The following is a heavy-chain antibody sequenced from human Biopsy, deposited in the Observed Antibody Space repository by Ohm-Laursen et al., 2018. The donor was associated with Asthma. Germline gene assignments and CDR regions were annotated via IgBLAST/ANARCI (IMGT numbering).Heavy chain of an antibody. CDR3: ARGYSGSDRIVYYYSGLEV. D-gene: IGHD5-12*01. Sequence: SVKVSCKASGDSFSNYAISWVRQAPGQGLEWMGGLIPVLGTPDHAQMFEGRVTITADESTSIAYMELISLSSEDTAVYYCARGYSGSDRIVYYYSGLEVWGQGTTVTVSS. CDR2: LIPVLGTP. CDR1: GDSFSNYA. V-gene: IGHV1-69*13. J-gene: IGHJ6*02.